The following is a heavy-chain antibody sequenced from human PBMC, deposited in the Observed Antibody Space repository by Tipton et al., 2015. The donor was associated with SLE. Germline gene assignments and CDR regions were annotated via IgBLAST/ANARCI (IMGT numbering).Heavy chain of an antibody. J-gene: IGHJ4*02. V-gene: IGHV4-59*01. D-gene: IGHD5-12*01. CDR3: ARWVSGYADY. CDR1: GGSISNYY. Sequence: TLSLTCSVSGGSISNYYWGWIRQPPGKGLEWIGYISYSGSTNYNPSLKSRVTISDDTSKTQFSLKLSSVSAADTAVYYCARWVSGYADYWGQGTLVTVSS. CDR2: ISYSGST.